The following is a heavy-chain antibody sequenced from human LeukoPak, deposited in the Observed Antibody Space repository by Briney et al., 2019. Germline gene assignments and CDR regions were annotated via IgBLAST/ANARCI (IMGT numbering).Heavy chain of an antibody. CDR2: IYPGDSDT. D-gene: IGHD2-15*01. CDR1: GYSFTNYW. V-gene: IGHV5-51*01. Sequence: GESLKISCKGSGYSFTNYWIGWVRQMPGKGLEWMGIIYPGDSDTRYSPSFQGQVTISADKSISTAFLQWSSLKASDTAMYYCARPYCSGGSCYFSPDYWGQGTLVTVSP. J-gene: IGHJ4*02. CDR3: ARPYCSGGSCYFSPDY.